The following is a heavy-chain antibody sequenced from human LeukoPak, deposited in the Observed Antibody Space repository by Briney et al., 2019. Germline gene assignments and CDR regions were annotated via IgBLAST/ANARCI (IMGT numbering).Heavy chain of an antibody. CDR1: GVTVSSNY. Sequence: GGSLRLSCAASGVTVSSNYMSWVRQAPNKGLEWLSTISGSGDSTYYADSVKGRFTISRDNSKNTLFLQMNSLRAEDTAIYYCAKWQYYGSGDDYWGQGTLVTVSS. J-gene: IGHJ4*02. CDR3: AKWQYYGSGDDY. D-gene: IGHD3-10*01. CDR2: ISGSGDST. V-gene: IGHV3-23*01.